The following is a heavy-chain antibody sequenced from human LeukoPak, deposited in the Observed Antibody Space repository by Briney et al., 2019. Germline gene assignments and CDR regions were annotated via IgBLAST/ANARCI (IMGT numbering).Heavy chain of an antibody. CDR2: IYSGGSST. V-gene: IGHV3-74*01. CDR1: GFTFSSYW. J-gene: IGHJ3*02. D-gene: IGHD3-10*01. CDR3: ALAVVVEAGRGAFDI. Sequence: GGCLRLSCAASGFTFSSYWMHWVRQAPGKGLVWVSRIYSGGSSTSYADSVKGRFTISGDNAKNTLYLQMKSLRAENTAEYHCALAVVVEAGRGAFDIWGQGTIVTVSS.